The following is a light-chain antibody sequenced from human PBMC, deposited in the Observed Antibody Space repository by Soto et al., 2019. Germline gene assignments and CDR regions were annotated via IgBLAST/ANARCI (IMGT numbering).Light chain of an antibody. V-gene: IGKV3-15*01. CDR1: QGISSN. CDR2: DAS. Sequence: EILMTQSPASLSVSLGDRVTISCRASQGISSNLAWYQQKPGQAPKLLIYDASTWASGVPARFSGSGSGTEFTLTISSLQSEDFATYYCQQLNSYPLTFGPGTKVEIK. CDR3: QQLNSYPLT. J-gene: IGKJ3*01.